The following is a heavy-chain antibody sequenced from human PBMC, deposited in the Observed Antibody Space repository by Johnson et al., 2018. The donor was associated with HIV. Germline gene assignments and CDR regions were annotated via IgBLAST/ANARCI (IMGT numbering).Heavy chain of an antibody. J-gene: IGHJ3*02. V-gene: IGHV3-20*04. CDR2: INWRGGGK. CDR3: ARAMYYFDTSGYLIRPRAFDI. CDR1: GFKLYEYD. Sequence: EVQLVESGGDVVRPGGSLRISCVASGFKLYEYDVRWVRQVPGKGLEWLSGINWRGGGKSYADSVKGRFTVSRDNAKNSLFLQMNSLRAEDTALYYCARAMYYFDTSGYLIRPRAFDIWGQGTVVTVSS. D-gene: IGHD3-22*01.